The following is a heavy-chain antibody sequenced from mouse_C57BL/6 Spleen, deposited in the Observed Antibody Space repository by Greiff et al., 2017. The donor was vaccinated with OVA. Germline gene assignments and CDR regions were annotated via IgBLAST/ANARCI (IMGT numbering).Heavy chain of an antibody. Sequence: QVQLQQPGAELVKPGASVKLSCKASGYTFTSYWMHWVKQRPGQGLEWIGMIHPNSGSTNYNEKFKGKATLTAEKSSSTAYMQLSSLTSEDSAVYFCAREPGGNYADYWGQGTTLTVSS. CDR2: IHPNSGST. V-gene: IGHV1-64*01. J-gene: IGHJ2*01. CDR1: GYTFTSYW. CDR3: AREPGGNYADY. D-gene: IGHD2-1*01.